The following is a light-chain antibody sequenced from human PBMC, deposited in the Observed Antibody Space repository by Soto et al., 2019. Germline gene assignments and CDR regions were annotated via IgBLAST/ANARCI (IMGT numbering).Light chain of an antibody. J-gene: IGLJ2*01. V-gene: IGLV2-14*01. Sequence: QSALTQPASVSGSPGQSITIPCIGTSSDVGGYNYVSWYQHHPGKAPKLIIYEVTNRPSGVSDRFSGSKSGTTASLTISGLQAEDEGDYYCSSFTRSNIVLFGGGTKVTVL. CDR2: EVT. CDR1: SSDVGGYNY. CDR3: SSFTRSNIVL.